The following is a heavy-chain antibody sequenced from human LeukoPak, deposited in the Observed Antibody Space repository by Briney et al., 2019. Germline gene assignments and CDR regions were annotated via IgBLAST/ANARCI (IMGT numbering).Heavy chain of an antibody. Sequence: GGSLRLSCAASGFTFSSYAMSWVRQAPGKGLEWVSSISSSSSYIYYADSVKGRFTISRDNAKNSLYLQMNSLRAEDTAVYYCARDQNEYGDPLGYWGQGTLVTVSS. CDR3: ARDQNEYGDPLGY. D-gene: IGHD4-17*01. V-gene: IGHV3-21*01. CDR2: ISSSSSYI. J-gene: IGHJ4*02. CDR1: GFTFSSYA.